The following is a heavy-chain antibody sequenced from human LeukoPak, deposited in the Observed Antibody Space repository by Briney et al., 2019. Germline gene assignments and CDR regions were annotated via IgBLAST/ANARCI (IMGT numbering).Heavy chain of an antibody. Sequence: GASLRLSCAASGFTFKEYGMSWVRQAPGKGLEWVSTINDNGANTHYADSVKGRFTISRDSSKNTLFLQINSLRADDTARYYCTKGDGGWYPIDSWGQGTLIIVSS. D-gene: IGHD6-19*01. CDR1: GFTFKEYG. V-gene: IGHV3-23*01. CDR2: INDNGANT. J-gene: IGHJ4*02. CDR3: TKGDGGWYPIDS.